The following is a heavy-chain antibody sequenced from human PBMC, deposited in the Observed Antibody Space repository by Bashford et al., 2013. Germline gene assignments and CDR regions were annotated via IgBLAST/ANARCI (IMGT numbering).Heavy chain of an antibody. CDR2: IYYSGST. V-gene: IGHV4-31*03. CDR3: AREVVVIDWYFDL. CDR1: GGSISSGGYY. J-gene: IGHJ2*01. D-gene: IGHD3-22*01. Sequence: SETLSLTCTVSGGSISSGGYYWSWIRQHPGKGLEWIGYIYYSGSTYYNPSLKSRVTISVDTSKNQFSLKLSSVTAADTAVYYCAREVVVIDWYFDLWGRGTLVTVSS.